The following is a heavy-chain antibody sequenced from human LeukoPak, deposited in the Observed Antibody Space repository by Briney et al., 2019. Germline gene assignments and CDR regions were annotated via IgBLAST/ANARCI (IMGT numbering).Heavy chain of an antibody. CDR2: INYSGTT. CDR3: ARRVPSGSGSYDFDY. Sequence: SETLSLTCTVSGGSISSDSYYWGWIRQPPGKGLEWIGSINYSGTTYYNPSLKSRATISVDTSKNQFSLKVSSVTAADTAVYYCARRVPSGSGSYDFDYWGQGTLVTVSS. J-gene: IGHJ4*02. D-gene: IGHD3-10*01. V-gene: IGHV4-39*01. CDR1: GGSISSDSYY.